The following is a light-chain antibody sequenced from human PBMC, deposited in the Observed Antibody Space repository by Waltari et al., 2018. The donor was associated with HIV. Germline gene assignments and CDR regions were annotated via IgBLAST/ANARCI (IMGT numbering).Light chain of an antibody. CDR2: AAT. CDR1: TSHIGAGFD. V-gene: IGLV1-40*01. J-gene: IGLJ1*01. CDR3: QSYDSSLSSYV. Sequence: QSVLTQPPSVSGAPGQRVTIPCPGGTSHIGAGFDVHWYQQLPGIAPKLLIYAATNRHSGVPDRFSGSKSGTSASLAITGLQAEDEADYYCQSYDSSLSSYVFASGTRVTVL.